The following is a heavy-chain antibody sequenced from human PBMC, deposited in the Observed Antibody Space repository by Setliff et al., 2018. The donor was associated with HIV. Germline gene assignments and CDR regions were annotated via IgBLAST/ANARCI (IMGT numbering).Heavy chain of an antibody. D-gene: IGHD3-3*01. Sequence: PGGSLRLSCTTSGFTFGDYAMSWVRQAPGKGLEWVGFISGNPYGGTTEYAASVKGRFTISRDDSKSIAYLQMNSLKTEDTAVYYCSRGVLQFLEWSSSGDNYYYMDVWGKGTTVTVSS. J-gene: IGHJ6*03. V-gene: IGHV3-49*04. CDR1: GFTFGDYA. CDR2: ISGNPYGGTT. CDR3: SRGVLQFLEWSSSGDNYYYMDV.